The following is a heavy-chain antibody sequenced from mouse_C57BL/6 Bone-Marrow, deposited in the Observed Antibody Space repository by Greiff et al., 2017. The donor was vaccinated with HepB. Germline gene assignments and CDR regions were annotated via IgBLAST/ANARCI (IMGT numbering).Heavy chain of an antibody. D-gene: IGHD1-1*01. CDR3: AIYYGSSHWYFDV. CDR1: GYTFTSYW. J-gene: IGHJ1*03. V-gene: IGHV1-69*01. CDR2: IDPSDSYT. Sequence: VQLQQPGAELVMPGASVKLSCKASGYTFTSYWMHWVKQRPGQGLEWIGEIDPSDSYTNYNQKFKGKSTLTVDKSSSTAYMQLSSLTSEDSAVYYCAIYYGSSHWYFDVWGTGTTVTLSS.